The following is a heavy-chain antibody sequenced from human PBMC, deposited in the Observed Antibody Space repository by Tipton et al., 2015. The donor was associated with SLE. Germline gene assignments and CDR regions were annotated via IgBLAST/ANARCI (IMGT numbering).Heavy chain of an antibody. J-gene: IGHJ5*02. V-gene: IGHV3-21*01. CDR1: GFIFSTYS. Sequence: SLRLSCEASGFIFSTYSMNWVRRAPGKGLEWVSSITRSSSYIYYADSVKGRFTISRDNAKNSLYLQMNSLRAEDTAVYYCAREFRYDILTGYYNWFDPWGQGTLVTVSS. D-gene: IGHD3-9*01. CDR2: ITRSSSYI. CDR3: AREFRYDILTGYYNWFDP.